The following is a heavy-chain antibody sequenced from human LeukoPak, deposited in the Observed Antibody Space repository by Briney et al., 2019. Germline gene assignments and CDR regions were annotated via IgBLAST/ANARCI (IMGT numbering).Heavy chain of an antibody. CDR1: GFTLGTYW. J-gene: IGHJ4*02. D-gene: IGHD2/OR15-2a*01. CDR2: IKSDGTKT. V-gene: IGHV3-7*05. CDR3: ARVYGGSWDY. Sequence: QAGGSLRLSCAASGFTLGTYWMSWVRQSPREGLEWVATIKSDGTKTYYADSVKGRFTITRDNAKNSLYLQMNSLRVEDTAVYYCARVYGGSWDYWGQGTLVTVSS.